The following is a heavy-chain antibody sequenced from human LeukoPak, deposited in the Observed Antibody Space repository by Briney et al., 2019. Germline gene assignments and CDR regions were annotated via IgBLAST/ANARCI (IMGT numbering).Heavy chain of an antibody. CDR3: ARGAKSIAARPLGWFAP. D-gene: IGHD6-6*01. CDR2: INPNSGGT. J-gene: IGHJ5*02. CDR1: GYTFTGYY. V-gene: IGHV1-2*02. Sequence: ASVKVSCKASGYTFTGYYMHWVRQAPGQGLEWMGWINPNSGGTNYAQKFQGRVTMTTDTSTSTAYMELSRLRSDDTAVYYCARGAKSIAARPLGWFAPWGQGTLVAVPS.